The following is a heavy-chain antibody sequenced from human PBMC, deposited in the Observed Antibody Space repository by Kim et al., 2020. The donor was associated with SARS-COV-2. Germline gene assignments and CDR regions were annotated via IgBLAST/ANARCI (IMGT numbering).Heavy chain of an antibody. J-gene: IGHJ4*02. D-gene: IGHD1-1*01. Sequence: NPSLKSRVTISVDTSKNQFSLKLSSVTAADTAVYYCARGVETGNYAPFDYWGQGTLVTVSS. CDR3: ARGVETGNYAPFDY. V-gene: IGHV4-39*07.